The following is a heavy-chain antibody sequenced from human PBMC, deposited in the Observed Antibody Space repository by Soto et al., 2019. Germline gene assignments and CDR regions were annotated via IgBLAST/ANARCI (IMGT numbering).Heavy chain of an antibody. J-gene: IGHJ6*03. D-gene: IGHD6-13*01. Sequence: PGESLKISCKVSGYSFTSYWIGWVRQMPGKGLEWMGIIYPGDSDTRYSPSFQGQVTISADKSISTAYLQWSSLKASDTAVYYCARTIAAAGTTSYYYYYYYMDVWGKGTTVTVSS. CDR1: GYSFTSYW. CDR2: IYPGDSDT. CDR3: ARTIAAAGTTSYYYYYYYMDV. V-gene: IGHV5-51*01.